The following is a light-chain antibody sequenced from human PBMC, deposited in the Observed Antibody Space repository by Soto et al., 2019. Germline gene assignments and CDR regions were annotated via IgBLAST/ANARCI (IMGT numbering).Light chain of an antibody. Sequence: EGVLGQSPGTLSLSPGERATLSCRASQPVTSGCLGWYQQKPGQSGRLLIYGTSRRATGIPDRFSGTGSGTEFTLTISRLAPEDLAVYYCQQYEYSPGTFGQGTKVDI. CDR2: GTS. CDR3: QQYEYSPGT. V-gene: IGKV3-20*01. J-gene: IGKJ1*01. CDR1: QPVTSGC.